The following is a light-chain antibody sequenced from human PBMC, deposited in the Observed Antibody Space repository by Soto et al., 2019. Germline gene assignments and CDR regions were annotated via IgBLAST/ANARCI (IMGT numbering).Light chain of an antibody. Sequence: DIVMTQSPLSLPVTPGEPASISCRSSQSLLHRSGYNYLDWYLQKPGQSPQLLIYLGSNRASGVPERFRGSGSGTDFTLKISRVEAEDVGVYYCMQALQTPWAFGQGTRVEIK. CDR1: QSLLHRSGYNY. V-gene: IGKV2-28*01. CDR2: LGS. CDR3: MQALQTPWA. J-gene: IGKJ1*01.